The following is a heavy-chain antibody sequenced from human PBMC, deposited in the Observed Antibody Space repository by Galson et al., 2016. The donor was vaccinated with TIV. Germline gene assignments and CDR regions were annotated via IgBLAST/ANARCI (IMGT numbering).Heavy chain of an antibody. D-gene: IGHD3-22*01. J-gene: IGHJ4*02. CDR3: AGHRRSLEYYDSSGYSFDF. CDR2: VYYSGTT. V-gene: IGHV4-39*01. Sequence: IGSVYYSGTTYFNPSLKSRVTISIDTSKNLFSLNLSSVTATDTAVYYCAGHRRSLEYYDSSGYSFDFWGQGTLVTVSS.